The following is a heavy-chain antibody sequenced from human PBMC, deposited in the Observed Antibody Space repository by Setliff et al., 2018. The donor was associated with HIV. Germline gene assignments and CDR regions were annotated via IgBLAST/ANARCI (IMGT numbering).Heavy chain of an antibody. J-gene: IGHJ6*02. V-gene: IGHV3-48*04. CDR1: GATLTTYS. CDR2: ISGSGNTI. Sequence: PGESLKISCTASGATLTTYSLSWVRQAPGKGLEWISFISGSGNTIFYADSVRGRFTISRDNAKNSLYLQMNNLRAEDTALYYCFRGDGFHFFGLDVWGQGTKVTVSS. CDR3: FRGDGFHFFGLDV. D-gene: IGHD3-10*01.